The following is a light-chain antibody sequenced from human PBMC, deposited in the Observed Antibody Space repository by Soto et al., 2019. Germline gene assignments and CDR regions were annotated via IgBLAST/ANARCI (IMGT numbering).Light chain of an antibody. CDR3: QQRTNWPLLT. V-gene: IGKV3D-11*01. CDR2: DAS. J-gene: IGKJ4*01. Sequence: EVVLTQSPATLSLSPGERATLSCRANQDISNYLAWYQQKPGQAPRLLIFDASNRATGIPARFSGSGSGTDLTLTISSLEPEDFAVYYCQQRTNWPLLTFGGGTKVEIK. CDR1: QDISNY.